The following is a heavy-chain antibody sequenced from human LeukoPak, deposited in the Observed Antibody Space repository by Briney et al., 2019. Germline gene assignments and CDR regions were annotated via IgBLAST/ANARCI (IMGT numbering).Heavy chain of an antibody. D-gene: IGHD2-2*01. CDR3: ASGYCSSTSCNFDY. Sequence: GGSLRLSCAATGFTFSNYAIHWGRQAPGKGLEWVAFISDDGSRQHYADSVKGRFTISRDNSKNTLNLQMNSLRAEDTAVYYCASGYCSSTSCNFDYWGQGTLVTVSS. CDR1: GFTFSNYA. CDR2: ISDDGSRQ. J-gene: IGHJ4*02. V-gene: IGHV3-30-3*01.